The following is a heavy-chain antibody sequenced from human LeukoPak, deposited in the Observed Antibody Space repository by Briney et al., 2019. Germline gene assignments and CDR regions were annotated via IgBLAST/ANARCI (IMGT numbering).Heavy chain of an antibody. CDR3: TTDYSGPFDI. Sequence: GGSLRLSCAASGVTLSDYHMDWVRQAPGKGLEWVGRIKSKTDGGTTDYAAPVKGRFTISRDDSKNTLYLQMNSLKTEDTAVYYCTTDYSGPFDIWGQGTMVTVSS. V-gene: IGHV3-15*01. J-gene: IGHJ3*02. D-gene: IGHD6-25*01. CDR2: IKSKTDGGTT. CDR1: GVTLSDYH.